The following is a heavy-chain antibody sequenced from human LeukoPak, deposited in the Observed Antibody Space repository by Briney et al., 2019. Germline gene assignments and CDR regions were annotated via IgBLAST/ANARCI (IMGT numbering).Heavy chain of an antibody. CDR2: INHSGST. D-gene: IGHD6-13*01. Sequence: SETLPLTCAVYGGSFSGYYWSWIRQPPGKGLEWIGEINHSGSTNYNPSLKSRVTISVDTSKNQFSLKLSSVTAADTAVYYCARQRGGSSWVDYWGQGTLVTVSS. J-gene: IGHJ4*02. CDR3: ARQRGGSSWVDY. V-gene: IGHV4-34*01. CDR1: GGSFSGYY.